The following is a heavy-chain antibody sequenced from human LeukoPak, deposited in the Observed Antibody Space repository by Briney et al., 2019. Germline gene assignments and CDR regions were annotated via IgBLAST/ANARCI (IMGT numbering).Heavy chain of an antibody. V-gene: IGHV3-23*01. CDR2: ISGSGGST. J-gene: IGHJ4*02. D-gene: IGHD5-18*01. CDR1: GFTFSSYA. CDR3: AKDLKGIQLWLVPSLSDY. Sequence: GGSLRLSCAASGFTFSSYAMSWVRQAPGKGLEWVSAISGSGGSTYYADSVKGRFTISRDNSKNTLYLQMNSLRAEDTAVYYCAKDLKGIQLWLVPSLSDYWGQGTLVTVSS.